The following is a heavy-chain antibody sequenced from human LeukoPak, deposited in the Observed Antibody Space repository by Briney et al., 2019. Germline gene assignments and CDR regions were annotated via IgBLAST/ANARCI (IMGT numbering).Heavy chain of an antibody. CDR2: IIPIFGTA. CDR1: GGTFSSYA. J-gene: IGHJ4*02. CDR3: ARGNIVATTWGGYFDY. Sequence: GASVKVSCKASGGTFSSYAISWVRQAPGQGLEWMGGIIPIFGTANYAQKFQGRVTITADESTSTAYMELSSLRSEDTAVYYCARGNIVATTWGGYFDYWGQGTLVTVSS. V-gene: IGHV1-69*13. D-gene: IGHD5-12*01.